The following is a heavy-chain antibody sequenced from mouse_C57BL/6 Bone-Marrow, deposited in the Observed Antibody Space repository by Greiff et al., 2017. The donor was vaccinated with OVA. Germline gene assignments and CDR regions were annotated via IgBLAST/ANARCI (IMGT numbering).Heavy chain of an antibody. CDR3: ARLGADFDY. CDR2: INPGSGGT. J-gene: IGHJ2*01. Sequence: QVQLKQSGAELVRPGTSVKVSCKASGYAFTNYLIEWVKQRPGQGLEWIGVINPGSGGTNYNEKFKGKATLTADKSSSTAYMQLSSLTSEDSAVYFCARLGADFDYWGQGTTLTVSS. CDR1: GYAFTNYL. V-gene: IGHV1-54*01.